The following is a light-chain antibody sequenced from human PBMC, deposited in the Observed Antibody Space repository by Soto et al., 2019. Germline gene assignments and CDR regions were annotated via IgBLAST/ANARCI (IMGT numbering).Light chain of an antibody. CDR1: QSVRSSY. V-gene: IGKV3-20*01. J-gene: IGKJ1*01. CDR3: QQYGSSSWT. CDR2: GAS. Sequence: EIVLTQSPGTLSLSPGERATLSCRASQSVRSSYFAWYQQRFGQAPRLLIYGASSRATGIPDRFSGSGFGTDFTLTISRLEPEDFAVYYCQQYGSSSWTFGQGTKVDIK.